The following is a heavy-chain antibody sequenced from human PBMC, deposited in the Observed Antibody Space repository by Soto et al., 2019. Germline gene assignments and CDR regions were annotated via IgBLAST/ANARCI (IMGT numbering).Heavy chain of an antibody. Sequence: NPSETLSLTCTVSGGSISRGGYYWSWIRQHPGKGLEWIGYIYYSGSTYYNPSLKSRVTISVDTSKNQFSLKLSSVTAADTAVYYCARVTHPGAIFGVVTPDNWFDPWGQGTLVSVSS. CDR1: GGSISRGGYY. CDR2: IYYSGST. CDR3: ARVTHPGAIFGVVTPDNWFDP. J-gene: IGHJ5*02. V-gene: IGHV4-31*03. D-gene: IGHD3-3*01.